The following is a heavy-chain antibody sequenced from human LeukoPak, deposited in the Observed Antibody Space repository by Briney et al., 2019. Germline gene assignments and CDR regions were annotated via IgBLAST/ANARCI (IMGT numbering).Heavy chain of an antibody. CDR2: IYYDGTT. J-gene: IGHJ4*02. CDR1: DGSISSTYY. Sequence: SETLSLTCTVSDGSISSTYYWAWIRRPPGRGLEWIGNIYYDGTTYYTPSLKSRLTISVDTSKNQFSLKLSSVTAADTAVYYCARIPGYCRGDSCFSIYFDSWGQGTLVTVSS. V-gene: IGHV4-39*01. CDR3: ARIPGYCRGDSCFSIYFDS. D-gene: IGHD2-15*01.